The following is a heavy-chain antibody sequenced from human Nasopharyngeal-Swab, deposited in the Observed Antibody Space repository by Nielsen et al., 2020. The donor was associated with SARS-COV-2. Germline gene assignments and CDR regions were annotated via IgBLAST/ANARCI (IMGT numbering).Heavy chain of an antibody. CDR1: GFSFSTHA. D-gene: IGHD6-19*01. Sequence: GESLKISCAASGFSFSTHAMTWIRQAPGKGLEWVSSLGVGGGPTYYADSAKGRFTISSDNSKNTLYLQMNSLRAEDTAVYYCARGAGIAVAIFDYWGQGTLVTVSS. CDR3: ARGAGIAVAIFDY. J-gene: IGHJ4*02. V-gene: IGHV3-23*01. CDR2: LGVGGGPT.